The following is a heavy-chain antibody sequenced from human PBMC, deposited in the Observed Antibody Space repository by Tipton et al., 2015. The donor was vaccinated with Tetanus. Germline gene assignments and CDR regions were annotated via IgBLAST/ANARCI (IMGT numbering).Heavy chain of an antibody. D-gene: IGHD2-15*01. V-gene: IGHV3-30-3*01. CDR3: ARDQGVVITASIFDY. CDR2: ISSDEYHK. CDR1: GFTFSSYA. Sequence: SLRLSCAASGFTFSSYAMHWVRQAPGKGLEWLAVISSDEYHKYYADSVQGRFTIARDNSKNTLYLQMNNLRAEDTAVYYCARDQGVVITASIFDYWGQGNMVTVSS. J-gene: IGHJ4*02.